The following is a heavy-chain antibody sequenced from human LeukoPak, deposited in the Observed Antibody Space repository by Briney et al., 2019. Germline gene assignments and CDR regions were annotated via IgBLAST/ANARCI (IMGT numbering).Heavy chain of an antibody. CDR3: AREGDSSGWSGYYFDY. CDR2: ISSSSSTI. V-gene: IGHV3-48*01. D-gene: IGHD6-19*01. Sequence: GGSLRLSCAASGFTFSSYSMNWVRQAPGKGLEWVSYISSSSSTIYYADSVKGRFTISRDNSKNTLYLQMNSLRAEDTAVYYCAREGDSSGWSGYYFDYWGQGTLVTVSS. CDR1: GFTFSSYS. J-gene: IGHJ4*02.